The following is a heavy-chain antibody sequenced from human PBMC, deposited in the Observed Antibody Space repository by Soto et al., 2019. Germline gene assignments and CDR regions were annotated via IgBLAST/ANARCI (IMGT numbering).Heavy chain of an antibody. J-gene: IGHJ6*02. V-gene: IGHV1-69*12. CDR1: GGTFSRYG. CDR3: ASSAAGNYYYGMGV. Sequence: QVQLVQSGAEVKKPGSSVKVSCKASGGTFSRYGISWVRQVPGHGLEWMGGIIPIFGTTNYAQKFQGRVTITADESTSTAYMELSSLRSEDTAVYYCASSAAGNYYYGMGVWGQGTTVTVSS. D-gene: IGHD2-15*01. CDR2: IIPIFGTT.